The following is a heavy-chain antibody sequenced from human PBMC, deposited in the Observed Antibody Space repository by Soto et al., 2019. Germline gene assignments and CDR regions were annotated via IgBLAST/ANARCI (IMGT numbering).Heavy chain of an antibody. D-gene: IGHD2-8*01. V-gene: IGHV1-69*01. J-gene: IGHJ5*02. CDR1: GGTFSSYA. CDR2: IIPIFGTA. CDR3: AREPVSNGWFDP. Sequence: QVQLVQSGAEVKKPGSSVKVSCKASGGTFSSYAISWVRQAPGQGLEWMGGIIPIFGTANYAQKFQGRVTITADESTSTAYMEPSSLRAEDTAVYYCAREPVSNGWFDPWGQGTMVTFYS.